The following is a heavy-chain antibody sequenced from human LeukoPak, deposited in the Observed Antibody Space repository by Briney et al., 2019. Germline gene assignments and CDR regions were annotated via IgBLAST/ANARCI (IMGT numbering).Heavy chain of an antibody. CDR1: GFSFRLYG. CDR3: AKDLASGNRPEGFDV. D-gene: IGHD1-14*01. CDR2: MLYDGSGI. J-gene: IGHJ3*01. Sequence: GRSLRLSCAASGFSFRLYGMHWVRQAPGKGLEWVALMLYDGSGIYYADSAKGRFSVSRDNSNYMSYLQITILRTEDSAVYYCAKDLASGNRPEGFDVWAQGTLVTVSS. V-gene: IGHV3-33*03.